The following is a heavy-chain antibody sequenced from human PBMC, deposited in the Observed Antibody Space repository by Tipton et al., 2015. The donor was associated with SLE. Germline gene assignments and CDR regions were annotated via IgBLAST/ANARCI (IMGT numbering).Heavy chain of an antibody. CDR3: ARGTWGDYCYYGMDV. CDR1: GGSVRSNDYY. Sequence: TLSLTCAVSGGSVRSNDYYWAWIRQAPGKGLEWIGSIYYSGSTYYNPSLKSRVTISVDTSKNQFSLRLSSVSAADTAVYYCARGTWGDYCYYGMDVWGQGTTVTVSS. CDR2: IYYSGST. J-gene: IGHJ6*02. D-gene: IGHD7-27*01. V-gene: IGHV4-39*01.